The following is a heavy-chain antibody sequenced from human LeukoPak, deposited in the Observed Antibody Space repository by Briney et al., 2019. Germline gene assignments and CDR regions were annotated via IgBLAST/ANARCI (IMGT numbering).Heavy chain of an antibody. CDR1: GFTFSSYW. Sequence: PGGSLRLSCEASGFTFSSYWMSWVRQAPGKGLEWVSSISSSSSYIYYADSVKGRFTISRDNAKNSLYLQMNSLRAEGTAVYYCARAKQDQYFDYWGQGTLVTVSS. CDR3: ARAKQDQYFDY. V-gene: IGHV3-21*01. J-gene: IGHJ4*02. D-gene: IGHD1/OR15-1a*01. CDR2: ISSSSSYI.